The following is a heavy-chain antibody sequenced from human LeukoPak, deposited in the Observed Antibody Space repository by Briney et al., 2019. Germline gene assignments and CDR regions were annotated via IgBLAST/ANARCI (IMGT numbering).Heavy chain of an antibody. J-gene: IGHJ4*02. V-gene: IGHV3-53*01. CDR1: GFTVSSNY. D-gene: IGHD6-6*01. Sequence: GGSPTLSCAASGFTVSSNYMSWVRQAPGKGLEWVSVIYSGGSTYYADSVKGRFTISRDNSKNTLYLQMNSLRAEDTAVYYCARVSPRIAAFSYWGQGTLVTVSS. CDR3: ARVSPRIAAFSY. CDR2: IYSGGST.